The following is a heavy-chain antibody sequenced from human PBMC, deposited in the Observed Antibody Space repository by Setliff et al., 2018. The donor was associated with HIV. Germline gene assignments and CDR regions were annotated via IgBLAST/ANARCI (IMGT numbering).Heavy chain of an antibody. CDR3: ARVYYYDSSGYSEPYYMDV. Sequence: SETLSLTCTVSGGSINSHYWSWIRQPPGKGLEWIAYTYYSGSTSYNPSLKSRVTISVDTSKKQFSLKLSSVTAADTAVYYCARVYYYDSSGYSEPYYMDVWGKGTTVTVSS. J-gene: IGHJ6*03. CDR2: TYYSGST. CDR1: GGSINSHY. D-gene: IGHD3-22*01. V-gene: IGHV4-59*11.